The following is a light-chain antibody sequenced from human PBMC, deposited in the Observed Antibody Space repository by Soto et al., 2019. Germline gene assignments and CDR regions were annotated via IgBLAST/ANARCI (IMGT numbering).Light chain of an antibody. V-gene: IGKV3-20*01. J-gene: IGKJ3*01. CDR1: QSSNSRY. Sequence: EIVLTQSPGTLSFSPGEIATRSCRASQSSNSRYLAWYQQKPGQAPRLLIYGASSRATVIPDRFSGSGSGTDFTITISRLEPEDCAVYYCQQFGSSPRFTFGPGTKVDIK. CDR2: GAS. CDR3: QQFGSSPRFT.